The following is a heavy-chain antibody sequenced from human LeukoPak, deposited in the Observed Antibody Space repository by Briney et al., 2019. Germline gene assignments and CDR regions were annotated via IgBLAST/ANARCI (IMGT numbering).Heavy chain of an antibody. CDR2: FHPEDGET. CDR1: GYTLTELS. Sequence: ASVKVSCKVSGYTLTELSMHWVRQAPGKGLEWMGGFHPEDGETIYAQKFQGRVTMTEDTSTDTAYMELSSLRSEDTAVYYCATEAPKTTVVTLGLHYWGQGTLVTVSS. J-gene: IGHJ4*02. CDR3: ATEAPKTTVVTLGLHY. D-gene: IGHD4-23*01. V-gene: IGHV1-24*01.